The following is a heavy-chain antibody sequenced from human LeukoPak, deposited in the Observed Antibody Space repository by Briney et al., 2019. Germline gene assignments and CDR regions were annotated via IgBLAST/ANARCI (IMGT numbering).Heavy chain of an antibody. CDR2: ISAYNGHT. CDR1: GYTFTTYA. D-gene: IGHD6-19*01. Sequence: ASVKVSCKASGYTFTTYAFSWVRQAPGQGLEWVGYISAYNGHTNYAQRLQGRVSLTTDASTYTAYMELRSLRADDTAVYFCARDGSYNSGWHIDYWGQGTLVTVSS. CDR3: ARDGSYNSGWHIDY. V-gene: IGHV1-18*01. J-gene: IGHJ4*02.